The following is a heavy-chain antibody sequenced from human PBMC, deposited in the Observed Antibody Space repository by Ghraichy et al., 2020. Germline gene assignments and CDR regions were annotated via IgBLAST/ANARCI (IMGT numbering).Heavy chain of an antibody. Sequence: SETLSLTCTVSGGSISSGTYYWSWIRQHPGKGLEWIGYIYYSGSTYYNPSLKSRVTISIDTSKNQFSLKLSSVTAADTAVYYCARAHYGDYVPYYYGMDVWGQGTTVTVSS. CDR2: IYYSGST. D-gene: IGHD4-17*01. CDR3: ARAHYGDYVPYYYGMDV. CDR1: GGSISSGTYY. J-gene: IGHJ6*02. V-gene: IGHV4-31*02.